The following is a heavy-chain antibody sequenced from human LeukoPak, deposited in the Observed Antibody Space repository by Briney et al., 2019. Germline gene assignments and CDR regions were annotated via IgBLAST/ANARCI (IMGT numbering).Heavy chain of an antibody. D-gene: IGHD1-14*01. CDR2: IYYSGST. Sequence: SETLSLTCTVSGGSISSYYWSWIRQPPGKGLEWIGYIYYSGSTYYNPSLKSRVTISVDKSKNQFSLKLSSVTAADTAVYYCARKTGYGWFDPWGQGTLVTVSS. CDR3: ARKTGYGWFDP. CDR1: GGSISSYY. V-gene: IGHV4-59*12. J-gene: IGHJ5*02.